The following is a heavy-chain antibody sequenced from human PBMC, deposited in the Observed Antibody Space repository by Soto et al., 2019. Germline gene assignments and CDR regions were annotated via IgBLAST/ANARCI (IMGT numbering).Heavy chain of an antibody. Sequence: SGPTLGNPTQTRTLTCTFSGFSLSTSGVGVGWIRQPPGKALEWLALIYWNDDKRYSPSLKSRLTITKDTSKNQVVLTMTNMDPVDTDTYYCAHSLITMVRGVDLNWFDPCGQGTLVTVPS. CDR2: IYWNDDK. D-gene: IGHD3-10*01. J-gene: IGHJ5*02. CDR1: GFSLSTSGVG. CDR3: AHSLITMVRGVDLNWFDP. V-gene: IGHV2-5*01.